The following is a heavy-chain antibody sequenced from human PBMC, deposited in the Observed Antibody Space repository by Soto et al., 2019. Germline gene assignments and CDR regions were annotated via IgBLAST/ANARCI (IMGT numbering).Heavy chain of an antibody. CDR2: IYSGGST. CDR1: GFTVSSNY. J-gene: IGHJ6*02. D-gene: IGHD3-10*01. Sequence: PGGSLRLSCAASGFTVSSNYMSWVRQAPGKGLEWVSVIYSGGSTYYADSVKGRFTISRDNSKNTLYLQMNSLRAEDTAVYYCASSMVSWYYGMDVWGQGTTVTVSS. CDR3: ASSMVSWYYGMDV. V-gene: IGHV3-66*01.